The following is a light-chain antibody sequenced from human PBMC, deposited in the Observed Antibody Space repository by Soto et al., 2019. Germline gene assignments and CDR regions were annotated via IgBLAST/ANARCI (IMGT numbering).Light chain of an antibody. J-gene: IGLJ2*01. V-gene: IGLV4-69*01. CDR1: SGHSSYS. CDR3: QTWGTGFRV. Sequence: QPVLTQSPSASASLGASVKLTCTLSSGHSSYSIAWHQQQPEKGPRYLMKLHSDGSHRKGDGIPDRFSGSSSGAERYLTISSLQPEDEADYYCQTWGTGFRVFGGGTKLTVL. CDR2: LHSDGSH.